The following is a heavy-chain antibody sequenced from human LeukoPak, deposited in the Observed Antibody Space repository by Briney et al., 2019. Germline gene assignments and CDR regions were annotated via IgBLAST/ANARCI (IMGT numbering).Heavy chain of an antibody. Sequence: PGGSLRVSCVGSGLILHDHAMHWGRGVPGKGLERVSGIGWDRGRFGYADSVNGRFTTFRDNAKNSLYLQMNSLRVEDTALYYCAKDSADYYYYYMDVWGQGTTVTVSS. V-gene: IGHV3-9*01. CDR2: IGWDRGRF. J-gene: IGHJ6*03. CDR3: AKDSADYYYYYMDV. CDR1: GLILHDHA.